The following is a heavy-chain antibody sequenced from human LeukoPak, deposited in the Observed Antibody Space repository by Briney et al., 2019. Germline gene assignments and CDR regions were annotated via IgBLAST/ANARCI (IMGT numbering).Heavy chain of an antibody. D-gene: IGHD4-17*01. CDR3: ARDDYGDYAVDY. CDR1: GGSFSGYY. J-gene: IGHJ4*02. Sequence: PSETLSLTCAVYGGSFSGYYWGWIRQPPGKGLEWIGSIYYSGSTYYNPSLKSRITISVDTSKNQFSLKLSSVTAADTAVYYCARDDYGDYAVDYWGQGTLVTVSS. CDR2: IYYSGST. V-gene: IGHV4-34*01.